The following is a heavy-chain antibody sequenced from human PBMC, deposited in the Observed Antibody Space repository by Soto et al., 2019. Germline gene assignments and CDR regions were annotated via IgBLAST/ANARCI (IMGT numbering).Heavy chain of an antibody. CDR3: ARDCSGLYVILTGYYNPSDCYYYMDG. Sequence: SETLSLTCTLSGGSISSYYRSFTQQPPRKGQERIRYIYYSRSTNHNTSLKSRLTISVDTSKNQFFLTLSSVTAADTAVYYCARDCSGLYVILTGYYNPSDCYYYMDGWGKETTGT. CDR2: IYYSRST. CDR1: GGSISSYY. V-gene: IGHV4-59*01. D-gene: IGHD3-9*01. J-gene: IGHJ6*03.